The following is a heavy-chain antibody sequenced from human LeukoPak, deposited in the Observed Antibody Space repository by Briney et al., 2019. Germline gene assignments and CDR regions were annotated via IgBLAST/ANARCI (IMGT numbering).Heavy chain of an antibody. CDR3: AKSLTSCYSYFDS. J-gene: IGHJ4*02. CDR2: ISGSGDYS. CDR1: GLTFRTYV. V-gene: IGHV3-23*01. D-gene: IGHD2-21*02. Sequence: GGSLRLSCVASGLTFRTYVMNWVRQAPGKGLEWVLGISGSGDYSYHADSVKGRFTISRDNSENTVNLQMNGLRAEDTAVYFCAKSLTSCYSYFDSWGQGVMVTVSS.